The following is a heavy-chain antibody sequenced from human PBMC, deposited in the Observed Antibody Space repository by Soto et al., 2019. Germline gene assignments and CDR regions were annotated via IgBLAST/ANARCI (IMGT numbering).Heavy chain of an antibody. CDR3: ARDAYRYSGYDVSLLGGWFDP. V-gene: IGHV3-30-3*01. CDR1: GFTFSSYA. CDR2: ISYDGSNK. D-gene: IGHD5-12*01. J-gene: IGHJ5*02. Sequence: QVQLVESGGGVVQPGRSLRLSCAASGFTFSSYAMHWVRQAPGKGLEWVAVISYDGSNKYYADSVKGRFTISRDNSKNTLYLQMNSLRAEDTAVYYCARDAYRYSGYDVSLLGGWFDPWGQGTLVTVSS.